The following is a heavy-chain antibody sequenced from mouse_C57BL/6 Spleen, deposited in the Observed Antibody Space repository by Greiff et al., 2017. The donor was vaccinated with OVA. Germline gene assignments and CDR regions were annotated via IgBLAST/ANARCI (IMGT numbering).Heavy chain of an antibody. V-gene: IGHV1-72*01. Sequence: QVQLQQPGAELVKPGASVKLSCKASGYTFTSYWMHWVKQRPGRGLEWIGRIDPNSGGPKYNEKFKSKATLTVDKPSSTAYMQLSSLTSEDSAVYYCAREEEGSYYYGSSFSFDYWGQGTTLTVSS. CDR3: AREEEGSYYYGSSFSFDY. CDR1: GYTFTSYW. D-gene: IGHD1-1*01. J-gene: IGHJ2*01. CDR2: IDPNSGGP.